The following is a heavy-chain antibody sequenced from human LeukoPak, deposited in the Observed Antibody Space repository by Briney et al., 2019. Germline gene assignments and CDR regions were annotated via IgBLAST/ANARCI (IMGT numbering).Heavy chain of an antibody. CDR3: ARRRQFSWYTLDY. CDR1: GDSIISSSYY. Sequence: ASETLSLTCTVSGDSIISSSYYWGWIRQPPGKGLEWIGSIYYSGSTYYNPSLKSRVTISVDTSKNQFSLKLSSVTAADTAVYYCARRRQFSWYTLDYWGQGTLVTVSS. V-gene: IGHV4-39*07. J-gene: IGHJ4*02. D-gene: IGHD6-13*01. CDR2: IYYSGST.